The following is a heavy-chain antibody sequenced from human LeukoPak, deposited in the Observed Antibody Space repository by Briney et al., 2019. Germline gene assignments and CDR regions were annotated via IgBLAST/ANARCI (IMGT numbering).Heavy chain of an antibody. J-gene: IGHJ3*02. CDR3: ARSLKSNSRVAFDI. D-gene: IGHD2/OR15-2a*01. CDR1: GDSISSYY. CDR2: MYYSGSA. V-gene: IGHV4-59*01. Sequence: SETLSLTCTVSGDSISSYYWSWIRQPPGKGLEWIGQMYYSGSAKYNPSLRSRATTSVDTSKNQFSLKLSSVTAADTAVYYCARSLKSNSRVAFDIWGQGTMVTVSS.